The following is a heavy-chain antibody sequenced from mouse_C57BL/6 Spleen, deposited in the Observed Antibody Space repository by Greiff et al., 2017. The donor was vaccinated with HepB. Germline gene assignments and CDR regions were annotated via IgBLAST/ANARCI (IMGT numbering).Heavy chain of an antibody. J-gene: IGHJ2*01. Sequence: VQLQQPGAELVRPGSSVKLSCKASGYTFTSYWMHWVKQRPIQGLEWIGNIDPSDSETHYNQKFKDKATLTVDKSSSTAYMQLSSLTSEDSAVYYCARKEGANWDVSYFDYWGQGTTLTVSS. CDR2: IDPSDSET. V-gene: IGHV1-52*01. CDR1: GYTFTSYW. CDR3: ARKEGANWDVSYFDY. D-gene: IGHD4-1*01.